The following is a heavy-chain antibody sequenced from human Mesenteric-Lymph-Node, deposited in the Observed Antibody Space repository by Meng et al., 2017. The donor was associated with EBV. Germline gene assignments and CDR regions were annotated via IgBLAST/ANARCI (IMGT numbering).Heavy chain of an antibody. CDR3: ARQGPSGRTFDY. J-gene: IGHJ4*02. V-gene: IGHV4-39*01. CDR1: GGSISSSSYY. Sequence: QRRPQESGPGLVKPSETLSLTCTVSGGSISSSSYYWGWIRQPPGKGLEWIGTYYNSGSTNYNPSLKSRVTISVDTSNNQFSLRLISVTAADTAAYYCARQGPSGRTFDYWGQGTLVTVSS. D-gene: IGHD1-26*01. CDR2: YYNSGST.